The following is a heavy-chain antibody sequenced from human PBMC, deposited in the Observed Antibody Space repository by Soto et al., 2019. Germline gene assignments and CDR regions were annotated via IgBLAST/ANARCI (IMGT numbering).Heavy chain of an antibody. V-gene: IGHV3-73*01. CDR3: NRLVGGSYFSY. J-gene: IGHJ4*02. D-gene: IGHD1-26*01. CDR2: IRSKANSYAT. Sequence: EVQLVESGGGLVQPGGSLKLSCAASGFTFSGSAMHWVRQASGKGLEWVGRIRSKANSYATAYAASVKGRFTISRDDSKKTAYLQMNSLKTEDTAVYYCNRLVGGSYFSYWGQGTLVTVSS. CDR1: GFTFSGSA.